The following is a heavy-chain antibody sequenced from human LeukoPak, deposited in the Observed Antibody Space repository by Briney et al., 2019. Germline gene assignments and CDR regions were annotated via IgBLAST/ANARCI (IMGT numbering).Heavy chain of an antibody. CDR2: ISYDGSNK. CDR3: ARDSGPPNYDILTGYYRGDAFDI. CDR1: GFTFSNYA. D-gene: IGHD3-9*01. J-gene: IGHJ3*02. V-gene: IGHV3-30-3*01. Sequence: PGGSLRLSCAASGFTFSNYAIHWVRQAPGKGLEWVAVISYDGSNKYYADSVKGRFTISRDNSKNTLYLQMNSLRTEDTAVYYCARDSGPPNYDILTGYYRGDAFDIWGQGTMVTVSS.